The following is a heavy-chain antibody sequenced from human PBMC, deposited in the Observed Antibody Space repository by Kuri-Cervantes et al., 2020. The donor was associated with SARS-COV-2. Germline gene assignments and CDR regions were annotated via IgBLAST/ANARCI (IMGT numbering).Heavy chain of an antibody. V-gene: IGHV1-2*02. CDR2: INPNSGGT. CDR1: GYTFTGYY. Sequence: ASVKVSCKASGYTFTGYYVHWVRQAPGQGLEWMGWINPNSGGTNYALKFQGRVTMTRDTSISTAYMELGRLRSDDTAVYYCARRPPYCSGGSCYYYYYGMDVWGQGTTVTVSS. D-gene: IGHD2-15*01. J-gene: IGHJ6*02. CDR3: ARRPPYCSGGSCYYYYYGMDV.